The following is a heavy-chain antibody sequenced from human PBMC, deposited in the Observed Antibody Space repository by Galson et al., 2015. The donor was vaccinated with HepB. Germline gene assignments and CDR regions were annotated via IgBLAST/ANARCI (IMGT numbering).Heavy chain of an antibody. CDR2: IIPILGIA. D-gene: IGHD3-9*01. J-gene: IGHJ5*02. CDR1: GYTFTSYG. V-gene: IGHV1-69*04. Sequence: SVKVSCKASGYTFTSYGISWVRQAPGQGLEWMGRIIPILGIANYAQKFQGRVTITADKSTSTAYMELSSLRSEDTAVYYCANTYYDIYDPWAREPWSPSPQ. CDR3: ANTYYDIYDP.